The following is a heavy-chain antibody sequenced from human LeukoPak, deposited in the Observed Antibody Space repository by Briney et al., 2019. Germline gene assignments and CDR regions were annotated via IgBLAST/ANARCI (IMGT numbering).Heavy chain of an antibody. CDR3: ASGHYLAY. J-gene: IGHJ4*02. CDR1: GLIFNNYW. V-gene: IGHV3-7*03. Sequence: GGSLRLSCAASGLIFNNYWVIWVRQAPGKGLEWLANLNQDGSEKYYIDSVKGRFTISRDNAKNPLYLQINSLRAEDTAVYYCASGHYLAYWGQGTLVTVSS. CDR2: LNQDGSEK.